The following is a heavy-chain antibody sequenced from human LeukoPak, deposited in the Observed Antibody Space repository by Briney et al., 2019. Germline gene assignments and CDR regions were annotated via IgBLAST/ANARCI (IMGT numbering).Heavy chain of an antibody. V-gene: IGHV3-23*01. CDR2: ISGSGGST. CDR1: GFTFSSYA. D-gene: IGHD3-10*01. CDR3: AKDLGVRGVYDY. Sequence: PGGSLRLSCAASGFTFSSYAMSWVRQAPGKGLEWASAISGSGGSTYYADSMKGRFTISRDNSKNTLYLQMNSLRAEDTAVYYCAKDLGVRGVYDYWGQGTLVTVSS. J-gene: IGHJ4*02.